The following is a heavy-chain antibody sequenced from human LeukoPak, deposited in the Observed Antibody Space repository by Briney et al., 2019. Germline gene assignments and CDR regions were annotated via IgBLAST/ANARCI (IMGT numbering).Heavy chain of an antibody. CDR2: IKQGGSEK. J-gene: IGHJ4*02. Sequence: GGSLRLSCAASGFILSSHWMSWVRLAPGKGLEWVASIKQGGSEKYYVDSVRGRFSISRDNAKNSLYLQINSLRAEDTALYYCARDLASDNGDFSWGPDYWGQGTLVTVSS. CDR1: GFILSSHW. D-gene: IGHD4-17*01. CDR3: ARDLASDNGDFSWGPDY. V-gene: IGHV3-7*01.